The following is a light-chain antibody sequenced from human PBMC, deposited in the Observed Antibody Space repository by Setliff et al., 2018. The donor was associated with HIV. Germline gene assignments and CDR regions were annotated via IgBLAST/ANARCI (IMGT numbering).Light chain of an antibody. Sequence: QSVLTQPPSASGTPGQRVTISCFGSSSNIGSNIVNWYQQLPGTAPKLLIYTNNQRPSGVPDRFSGSKSGTSASLAIIGLQSEDEAHYYCATWDDSLNGPVFGGGTKVTVL. J-gene: IGLJ3*02. CDR2: TNN. CDR1: SSNIGSNI. V-gene: IGLV1-44*01. CDR3: ATWDDSLNGPV.